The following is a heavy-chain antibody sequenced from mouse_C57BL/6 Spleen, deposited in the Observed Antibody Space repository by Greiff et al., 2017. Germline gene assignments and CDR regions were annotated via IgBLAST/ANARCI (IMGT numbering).Heavy chain of an antibody. V-gene: IGHV1-42*01. J-gene: IGHJ2*01. D-gene: IGHD1-1*01. CDR3: ARGEAYYYPSYYFDY. CDR2: INPSTGGT. CDR1: GYSFTGYY. Sequence: EVQLQQSGPELVKPGASVKISCKASGYSFTGYYMNWVKQSPEKSLEWIGEINPSTGGTTYNQKFKAKATLTVDKSSSTAYMQLKSLTSEDSAVYYCARGEAYYYPSYYFDYWGQGTTLTVSS.